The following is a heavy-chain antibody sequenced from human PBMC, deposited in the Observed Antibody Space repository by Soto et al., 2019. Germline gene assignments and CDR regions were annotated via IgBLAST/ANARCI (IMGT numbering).Heavy chain of an antibody. CDR1: GFTFSDYY. CDR2: ISSSSTYT. CDR3: GSTAVMAGDYFDY. J-gene: IGHJ4*02. Sequence: GGSLRLSCAASGFTFSDYYINWIRQAPGKGLEWVSYISSSSTYTNYADSVKGRFTISRDNAKNSLYLQMNSLRAEDTAVYYCGSTAVMAGDYFDYWGQGTPVTVSS. V-gene: IGHV3-11*06. D-gene: IGHD3-16*01.